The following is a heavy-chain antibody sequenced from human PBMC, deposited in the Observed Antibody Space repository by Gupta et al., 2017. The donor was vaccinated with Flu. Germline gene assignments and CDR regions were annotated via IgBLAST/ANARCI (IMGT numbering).Heavy chain of an antibody. D-gene: IGHD3-16*02. CDR3: ARDRRDLVQGYYYYYLDV. Sequence: QEHLVESGGDLVKPGGSLGLSCVGSGFTFSDYFMSWIRQVPGKGLEWVAYISSTGRNVYYADSVEGRFTVSRDNAKNSVFLHMHSLRVEDTGIYYCARDRRDLVQGYYYYYLDVWGKGATVTVSS. J-gene: IGHJ6*03. CDR2: ISSTGRNV. CDR1: GFTFSDYF. V-gene: IGHV3-11*01.